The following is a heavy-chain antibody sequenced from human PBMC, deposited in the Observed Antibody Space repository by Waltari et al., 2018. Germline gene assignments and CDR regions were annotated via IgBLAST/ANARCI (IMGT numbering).Heavy chain of an antibody. Sequence: QVQLQESGPGLVKPSQTLSLTCTVSGDSITSNSFYWNWVRQPAGKGLEWIGRFYSSEYINSNPSLKSRVTISRDTSKKQFFLKLTSVTAADTAFYYCAREVTKVELGRRLPHFFDSWGQGTLVTVSS. CDR3: AREVTKVELGRRLPHFFDS. CDR2: FYSSEYI. D-gene: IGHD7-27*01. J-gene: IGHJ4*02. V-gene: IGHV4-61*02. CDR1: GDSITSNSFY.